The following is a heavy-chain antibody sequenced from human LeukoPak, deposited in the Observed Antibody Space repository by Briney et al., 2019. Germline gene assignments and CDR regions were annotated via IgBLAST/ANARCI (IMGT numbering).Heavy chain of an antibody. CDR2: IIPIFGTA. Sequence: SVKVSCKASGYTFTSYGISWVRQAPGQGLEWMGGIIPIFGTANYAQKFQGRVTITTDESTSTAYMELSSLRSEDTAVYYCARDGDSSGSFDYWGQGTLVTVSS. J-gene: IGHJ4*02. CDR1: GYTFTSYG. V-gene: IGHV1-69*05. D-gene: IGHD3-22*01. CDR3: ARDGDSSGSFDY.